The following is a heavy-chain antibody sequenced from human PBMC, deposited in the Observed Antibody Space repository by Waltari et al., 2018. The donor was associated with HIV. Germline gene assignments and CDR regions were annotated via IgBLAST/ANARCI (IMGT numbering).Heavy chain of an antibody. Sequence: EVQLVESGGGLVQPGGSLRLSCPASGLPFTSYWMHWVRQVPGKGLVWVSGINSDGRRRTYADSLRGRFTISRDNAKNTLFLQMNSLRVEDTALYYCARSLHYYGSGRFDFWGQGTLVAVSS. V-gene: IGHV3-74*03. CDR1: GLPFTSYW. D-gene: IGHD3-10*01. J-gene: IGHJ4*02. CDR3: ARSLHYYGSGRFDF. CDR2: INSDGRRR.